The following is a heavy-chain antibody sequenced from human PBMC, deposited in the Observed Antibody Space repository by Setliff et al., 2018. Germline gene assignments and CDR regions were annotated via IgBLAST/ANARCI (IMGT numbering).Heavy chain of an antibody. D-gene: IGHD2-2*01. V-gene: IGHV3-66*01. J-gene: IGHJ5*02. CDR2: IYTGGST. CDR3: AKSWVVPAAITFSGFDP. CDR1: GYTLTELS. Sequence: ASVKVSCKVSGYTLTELSMHWVRQAPGKGLEWVSVIYTGGSTYYADSVKGRFTISRDDSNNTLYLQMTSLRAEDTAVYYCAKSWVVPAAITFSGFDPWGQGTLVTVSS.